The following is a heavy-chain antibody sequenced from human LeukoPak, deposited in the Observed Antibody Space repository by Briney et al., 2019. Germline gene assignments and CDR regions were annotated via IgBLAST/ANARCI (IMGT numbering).Heavy chain of an antibody. Sequence: SETLSLTCAVSGDSISSNNWWSWVRQPPGKGLEWIGEIYHSGSANYNPSLKSRVTISIDKSKNQFSLKLSSVTAADTAIYYCARIHGAYGDYWGQGTLVTVSS. J-gene: IGHJ4*02. CDR3: ARIHGAYGDY. V-gene: IGHV4-4*02. D-gene: IGHD4-17*01. CDR2: IYHSGSA. CDR1: GDSISSNNW.